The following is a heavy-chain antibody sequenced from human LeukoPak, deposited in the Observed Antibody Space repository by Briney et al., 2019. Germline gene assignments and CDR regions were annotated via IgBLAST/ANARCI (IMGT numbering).Heavy chain of an antibody. D-gene: IGHD3-22*01. Sequence: ASVKVSCKASGGTFSSYAISWVRQAPGQGLEWMGGIIPIFGTANYAQKFQGRVTITADKSTSTAYMELSSLRSEDTAVYYCARGDGGGRIRYYDSSGYYEVDYWGQGTLVTVSS. CDR1: GGTFSSYA. CDR2: IIPIFGTA. V-gene: IGHV1-69*06. CDR3: ARGDGGGRIRYYDSSGYYEVDY. J-gene: IGHJ4*02.